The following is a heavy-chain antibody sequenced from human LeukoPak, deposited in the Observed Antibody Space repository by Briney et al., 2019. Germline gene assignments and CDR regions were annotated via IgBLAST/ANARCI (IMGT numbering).Heavy chain of an antibody. CDR2: IIPIFGTA. D-gene: IGHD3-10*01. V-gene: IGHV1-69*05. CDR3: ARAVRGSGSYL. CDR1: GYTFTSYG. J-gene: IGHJ4*02. Sequence: SVKVSCKASGYTFTSYGISWVRQAPGQGLEWMGRIIPIFGTANYAQKFQGRVTITTDESTSTAYMELSSLRSEDTAVYYCARAVRGSGSYLWGQGTLVTVSS.